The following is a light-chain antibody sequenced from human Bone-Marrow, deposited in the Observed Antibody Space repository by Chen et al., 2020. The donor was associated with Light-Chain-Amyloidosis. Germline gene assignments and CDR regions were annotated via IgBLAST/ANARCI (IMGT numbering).Light chain of an antibody. J-gene: IGLJ2*01. CDR3: QSADSSGTYEVI. Sequence: SYELTQPPSVSVSAGQTARLTCSGDDLPTKYAYWYQQKPGQAPVLVIHRDTERPSEISERFSGSSSGTTATLTISGVQAEDEADYHCQSADSSGTYEVIFGGGTKLTVL. CDR1: DLPTKY. V-gene: IGLV3-25*03. CDR2: RDT.